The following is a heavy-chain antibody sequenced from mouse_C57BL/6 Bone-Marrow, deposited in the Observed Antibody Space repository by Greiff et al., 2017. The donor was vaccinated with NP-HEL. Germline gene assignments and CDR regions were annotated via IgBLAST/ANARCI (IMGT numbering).Heavy chain of an antibody. CDR1: GFSLTSYG. CDR3: ARNYYGNGYYAMDY. Sequence: QVQLKESGPGLVQPSQSLSITCTVSGFSLTSYGVHWVRQSPGKGLEWLGVIWSGGSTDYNAAFISRLSISKDNSKSQVFFKMNSLQADDTAIYYCARNYYGNGYYAMDYWGQGTSVTVSS. CDR2: IWSGGST. J-gene: IGHJ4*01. V-gene: IGHV2-2*01. D-gene: IGHD2-1*01.